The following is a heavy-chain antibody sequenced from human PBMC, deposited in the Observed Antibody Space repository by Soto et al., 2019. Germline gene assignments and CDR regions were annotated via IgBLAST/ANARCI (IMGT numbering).Heavy chain of an antibody. J-gene: IGHJ4*02. CDR3: ARDLESSGWAYYFDY. V-gene: IGHV3-74*01. CDR1: GFTFSSYW. Sequence: EVQLVESGGGLVQPGGSLRLSCAASGFTFSSYWMHWVRQAPGKGLVWVSRINSDGSSTSYADSVKGRFTISRDNAKNTLYLQMNSLRAEDTAVYYCARDLESSGWAYYFDYWGQGTLVTVSS. D-gene: IGHD6-19*01. CDR2: INSDGSST.